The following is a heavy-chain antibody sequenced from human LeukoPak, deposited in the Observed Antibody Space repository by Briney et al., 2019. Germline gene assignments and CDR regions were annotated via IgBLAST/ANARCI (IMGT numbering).Heavy chain of an antibody. D-gene: IGHD3-22*01. J-gene: IGHJ4*02. CDR2: IWYDGSNK. V-gene: IGHV3-33*01. CDR3: ARSYYYDSSHTVDY. Sequence: GGSLRLSCAASGFTFSSYGMHWVRQAPGKGLEWVAVIWYDGSNKYYADSVKGRFTISRDNSKNTLYLQMNSLRAEDTAVYYCARSYYYDSSHTVDYWGQGTLATVSS. CDR1: GFTFSSYG.